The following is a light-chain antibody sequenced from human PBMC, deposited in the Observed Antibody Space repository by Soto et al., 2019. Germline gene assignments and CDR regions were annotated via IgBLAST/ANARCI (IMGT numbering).Light chain of an antibody. Sequence: DIQMTQSPSTLSASAGDRVTITCRASQNIDMYLAWYQQKPGQAPSLLIYRASSLQSGVPSRFSGSGSGTNFPLTTTPLHPDDFPTFPTQLSFPSPWPSAKGTKV. CDR3: QLSFPSPWP. CDR2: RAS. CDR1: QNIDMY. J-gene: IGKJ1*01. V-gene: IGKV1-5*03.